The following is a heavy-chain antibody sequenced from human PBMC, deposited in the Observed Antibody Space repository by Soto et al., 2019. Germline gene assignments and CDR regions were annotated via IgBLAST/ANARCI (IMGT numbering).Heavy chain of an antibody. CDR3: ARGHSYGKYDS. J-gene: IGHJ4*02. CDR1: GGSISGYS. CDR2: IYYTGNS. V-gene: IGHV4-59*01. D-gene: IGHD5-18*01. Sequence: SETLSLTCSVSGGSISGYSCTWIRKAPEKGLEWIGYIYYTGNSNYNASLKSRVTISMDTSKTQFSLRLTSVTAADTAVYYCARGHSYGKYDSWGQGTLVTVSS.